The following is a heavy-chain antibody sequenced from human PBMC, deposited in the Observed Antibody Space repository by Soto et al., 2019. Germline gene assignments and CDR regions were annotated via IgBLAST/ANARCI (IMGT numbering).Heavy chain of an antibody. CDR2: IYYSGST. Sequence: SETLSLTCTVSGGSVSSGSYYWSWIRQPPGKGLEWIGYIYYSGSTNYNPSLKSRVTISVDTSKNQFSLKLSSATAADTAVYYCAREGRLPAAINWFDPWRQGTLVTVSS. J-gene: IGHJ5*02. V-gene: IGHV4-61*01. CDR3: AREGRLPAAINWFDP. CDR1: GGSVSSGSYY. D-gene: IGHD2-2*01.